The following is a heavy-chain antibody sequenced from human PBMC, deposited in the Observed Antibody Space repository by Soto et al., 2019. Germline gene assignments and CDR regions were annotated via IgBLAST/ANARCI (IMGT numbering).Heavy chain of an antibody. Sequence: QVQLQESGPRLVKPSETLSLTCTVSGGSISSYYWSWIRQPPGKGLEWIGYIYYSGSTNYNPSLKSRVTISVDTSKNQFSLKLSSVTAADTAVYYCARGIPYNWFDPWGQGTLVTVSS. CDR3: ARGIPYNWFDP. D-gene: IGHD2-21*01. CDR2: IYYSGST. CDR1: GGSISSYY. J-gene: IGHJ5*02. V-gene: IGHV4-59*01.